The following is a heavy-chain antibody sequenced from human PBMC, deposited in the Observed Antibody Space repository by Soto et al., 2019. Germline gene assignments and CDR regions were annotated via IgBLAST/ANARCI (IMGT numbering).Heavy chain of an antibody. Sequence: QVQLVESGGGVVQPGRSLRLSCAASGFTFSSYGMHWVRQAPGKGLEWVGVISYDGSNKYYADSVKGRFTISRDNSKNTLYLQMTSLRAEDTVVYYCLGSGRDRGYWGQGTLVTVSS. J-gene: IGHJ4*02. D-gene: IGHD2-15*01. V-gene: IGHV3-30*03. CDR1: GFTFSSYG. CDR3: LGSGRDRGY. CDR2: ISYDGSNK.